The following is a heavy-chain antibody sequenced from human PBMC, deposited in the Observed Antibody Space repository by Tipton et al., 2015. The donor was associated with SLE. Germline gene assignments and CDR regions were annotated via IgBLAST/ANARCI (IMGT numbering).Heavy chain of an antibody. CDR1: GGSLSVYY. CDR3: ARLVGRGRLGIRRDF. D-gene: IGHD2-15*01. Sequence: TLSLTCAVYGGSLSVYYWSWIRQPPGRGLEWIGEINHSGSTNYNPSLKSRVTISVDTSKTQFSLKLSSVTAADTAVYYCARLVGRGRLGIRRDFWGQGNLVSVSS. CDR2: INHSGST. V-gene: IGHV4-34*01. J-gene: IGHJ4*02.